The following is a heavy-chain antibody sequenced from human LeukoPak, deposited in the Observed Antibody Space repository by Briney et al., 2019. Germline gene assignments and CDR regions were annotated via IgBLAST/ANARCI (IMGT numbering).Heavy chain of an antibody. CDR1: GFTFSSYS. Sequence: PGGSLRLSCAASGFTFSSYSINWVRQAPGKGLEWVSSISSSSSYIYYADSVKGRFTISRDNAKNSLYLHMNSLRAEDTAVYYCARHVVAVGFDYWGQGTLVTVSS. CDR2: ISSSSSYI. V-gene: IGHV3-21*01. D-gene: IGHD3-22*01. CDR3: ARHVVAVGFDY. J-gene: IGHJ4*02.